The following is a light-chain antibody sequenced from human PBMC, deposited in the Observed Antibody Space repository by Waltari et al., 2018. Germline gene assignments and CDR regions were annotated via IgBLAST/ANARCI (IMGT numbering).Light chain of an antibody. CDR1: QSVLYSSNDKNY. Sequence: DIVLTQSPDSLTVSLGERATINCKSSQSVLYSSNDKNYLAWYQQKAGQPPKLLFYWTSTRESGVPDRFSASGSGTDFTLTINSLAAEDVAVYYCQQYFTTPVTFGGGTKVEIK. V-gene: IGKV4-1*01. J-gene: IGKJ4*01. CDR2: WTS. CDR3: QQYFTTPVT.